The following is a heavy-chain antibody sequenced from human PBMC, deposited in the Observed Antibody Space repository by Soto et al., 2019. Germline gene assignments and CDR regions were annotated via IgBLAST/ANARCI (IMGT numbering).Heavy chain of an antibody. Sequence: QLQLVQSGAEAKKPGASVKVSCKASGYTFPTSTISWLRQAPGQGLEWMGWIKAYSGNTNYAQKRQGRVTMTTDTSTSTAYMELRSLTTDDTAIYYCAIANYGDDDYWGQGTLVTVSS. CDR1: GYTFPTST. D-gene: IGHD4-17*01. CDR3: AIANYGDDDY. J-gene: IGHJ4*02. CDR2: IKAYSGNT. V-gene: IGHV1-18*01.